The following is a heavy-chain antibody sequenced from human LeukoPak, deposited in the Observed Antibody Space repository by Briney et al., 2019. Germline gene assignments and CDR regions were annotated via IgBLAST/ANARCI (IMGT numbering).Heavy chain of an antibody. J-gene: IGHJ1*01. CDR1: GFTFSTYA. CDR3: AREGDSRWGELSP. D-gene: IGHD3-16*02. CDR2: MWFDGSEQ. V-gene: IGHV3-33*01. Sequence: GGSLRLSCAASGFTFSTYALHWVRQAPGKGLEWVAVMWFDGSEQYYADSVKGRFIISRDNSKGTSNLQLNSLRAEDTAVYYCAREGDSRWGELSPWGQGTLVTVSS.